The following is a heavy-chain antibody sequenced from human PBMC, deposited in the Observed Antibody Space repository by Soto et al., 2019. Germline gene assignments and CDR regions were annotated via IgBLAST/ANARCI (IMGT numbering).Heavy chain of an antibody. CDR2: LYNSGTT. CDR3: ARRGYTYGSGYFDY. CDR1: GAFLNNFF. J-gene: IGHJ4*02. Sequence: SETLSLTCTVSGAFLNNFFWSWIRQPPGKGLEWIGSLYNSGTTYYNPSLQSRVTMSVDTSKNQFSLKMTSVTAADTAVYYCARRGYTYGSGYFDYWGQGALVTVSS. V-gene: IGHV4-4*08. D-gene: IGHD5-18*01.